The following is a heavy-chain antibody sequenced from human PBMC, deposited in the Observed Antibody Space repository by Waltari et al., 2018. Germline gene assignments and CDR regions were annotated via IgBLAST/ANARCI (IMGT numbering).Heavy chain of an antibody. CDR1: EYSVSTGFY. J-gene: IGHJ4*02. Sequence: QVQLQESGPRLVKPSETLSLTCTVSEYSVSTGFYWGWVRQSPGQGLEWIGSIYHLGNTRYNPPLSSRVAVSMDMSKNQFSLRLTSVTAADTAVYYCARHRLDRGDSFDFWGQGAPVTVSS. D-gene: IGHD3-22*01. CDR2: IYHLGNT. CDR3: ARHRLDRGDSFDF. V-gene: IGHV4-38-2*02.